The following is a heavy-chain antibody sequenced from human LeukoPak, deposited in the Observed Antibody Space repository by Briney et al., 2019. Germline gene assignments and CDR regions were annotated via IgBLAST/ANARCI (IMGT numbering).Heavy chain of an antibody. V-gene: IGHV4-39*01. CDR3: ASGYSYGYVWY. Sequence: SETLSLTCTVSGGSISSSSYYWGWIRQPPGKGLEWIGSIYYSGSTYYNPSLKSRVTISVDTSKNQFSLKLSSVTAADTAVYCCASGYSYGYVWYWGQGTLVTLSS. J-gene: IGHJ4*02. CDR1: GGSISSSSYY. CDR2: IYYSGST. D-gene: IGHD5-18*01.